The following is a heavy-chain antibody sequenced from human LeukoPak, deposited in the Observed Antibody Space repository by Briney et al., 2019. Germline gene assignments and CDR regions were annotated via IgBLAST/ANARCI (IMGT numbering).Heavy chain of an antibody. D-gene: IGHD3-10*01. V-gene: IGHV4-39*07. Sequence: PSETLFLTCTVSGGSISSGSYYWGWIRQPPGKGLEWIGSIYYSGSTYYNPSLKSRVTISVDTSKNQFSLKLSSVTAADMAVYYCARVSGDYWGQGTLVTVSS. CDR2: IYYSGST. CDR3: ARVSGDY. CDR1: GGSISSGSYY. J-gene: IGHJ4*02.